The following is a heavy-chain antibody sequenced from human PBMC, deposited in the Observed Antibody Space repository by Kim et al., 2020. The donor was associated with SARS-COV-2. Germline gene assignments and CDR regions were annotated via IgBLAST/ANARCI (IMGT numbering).Heavy chain of an antibody. CDR3: ARGFDT. CDR2: IDYRWRP. V-gene: IGHV4-59*09. Sequence: IDYRWRPNYSPSLKSRGNISVDTSKNQFSLKLRSVNAADTAVYYCARGFDTWGQGTLVTVSS. J-gene: IGHJ5*02.